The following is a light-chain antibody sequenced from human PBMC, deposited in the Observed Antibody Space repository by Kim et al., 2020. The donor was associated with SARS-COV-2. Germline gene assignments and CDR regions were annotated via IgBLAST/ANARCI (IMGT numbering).Light chain of an antibody. V-gene: IGLV3-19*01. J-gene: IGLJ2*01. Sequence: SSELTQDPAVSVALGQTVRITCQGDSLRSYYATWYQQKPRQAPLLVIFGRSNRPSGIPDRFSGSTSGNTASLTISGAQAEDEADFYCQSRDSGGNVVFGGGTHLTVL. CDR2: GRS. CDR3: QSRDSGGNVV. CDR1: SLRSYY.